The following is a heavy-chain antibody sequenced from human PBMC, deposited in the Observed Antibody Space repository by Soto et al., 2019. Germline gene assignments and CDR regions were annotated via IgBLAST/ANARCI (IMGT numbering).Heavy chain of an antibody. CDR1: GFTFSSYA. Sequence: EVQLLESGGGLVQPGGSLRLSCAASGFTFSSYAMSWVRQAPGKGLEWVSAISGSGGSTYYADSVKGRFTISRDNSKNTLYLHMNSLRGEDTAVYYCAQDRQGADDYWGQGTLVTVSS. CDR2: ISGSGGST. D-gene: IGHD1-26*01. J-gene: IGHJ4*02. CDR3: AQDRQGADDY. V-gene: IGHV3-23*01.